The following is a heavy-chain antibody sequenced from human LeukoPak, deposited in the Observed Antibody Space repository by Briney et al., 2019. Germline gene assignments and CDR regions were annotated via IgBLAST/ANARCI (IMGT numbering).Heavy chain of an antibody. Sequence: PGGSLRLSCAASGFTFSSYAMTWVRQAPGKGLEWVSTISGSGGGTYYADSVKGRFTISRDNSKNTLHLQMNSLRAEDTAVYYCAKGPTLTLQRNAYFDYWGQGTLVTVSS. CDR3: AKGPTLTLQRNAYFDY. CDR1: GFTFSSYA. CDR2: ISGSGGGT. D-gene: IGHD4-11*01. V-gene: IGHV3-23*01. J-gene: IGHJ4*02.